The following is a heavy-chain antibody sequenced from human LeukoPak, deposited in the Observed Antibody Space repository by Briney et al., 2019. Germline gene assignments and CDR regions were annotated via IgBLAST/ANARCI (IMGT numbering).Heavy chain of an antibody. J-gene: IGHJ4*02. V-gene: IGHV3-48*01. CDR2: ISSSSSTI. D-gene: IGHD5-12*01. CDR1: GFTFSSHS. CDR3: ARDPLSYDLDY. Sequence: GGSLRPSCAASGFTFSSHSMNWVRQAPGKGLEWVSYISSSSSTIYYADSVKGRFTISRDNAKNSLYLQMNSLRAEDTVVYYCARDPLSYDLDYWGQGTLVTVSS.